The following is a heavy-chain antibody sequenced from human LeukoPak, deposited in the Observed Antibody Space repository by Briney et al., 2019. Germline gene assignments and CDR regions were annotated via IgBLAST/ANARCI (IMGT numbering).Heavy chain of an antibody. CDR3: ARAYYGSGSYYNPETPPSYYFDY. J-gene: IGHJ4*02. D-gene: IGHD3-10*01. Sequence: SETLSLTCAVSGGSISSGGYSWSWIRQPPGKGLEWIGYIYHSGSTYYNPSLKSRVTISVDRSKNQFSLKLSSVTAADTAVYYCARAYYGSGSYYNPETPPSYYFDYWGQGTLVTVSS. CDR2: IYHSGST. V-gene: IGHV4-30-2*01. CDR1: GGSISSGGYS.